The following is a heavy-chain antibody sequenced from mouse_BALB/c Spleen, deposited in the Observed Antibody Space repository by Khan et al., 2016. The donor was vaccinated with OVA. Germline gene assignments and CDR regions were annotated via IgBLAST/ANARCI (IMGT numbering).Heavy chain of an antibody. V-gene: IGHV3-2*02. Sequence: VQLKESGPGLVKPSQSLSLTCTVTGYSITSDYAWNWIRQFPGNKLEWMGFISYSGNTKYNPSLKRRFSFTRDPSKNQFFLQFNSVTTEDTATYYCARVYGGDFDYWGQGTSLTVSS. CDR3: ARVYGGDFDY. D-gene: IGHD1-1*01. CDR1: GYSITSDYA. J-gene: IGHJ2*02. CDR2: ISYSGNT.